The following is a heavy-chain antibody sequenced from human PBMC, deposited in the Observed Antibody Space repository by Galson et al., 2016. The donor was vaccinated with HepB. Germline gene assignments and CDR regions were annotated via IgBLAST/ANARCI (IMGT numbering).Heavy chain of an antibody. V-gene: IGHV4-59*01. Sequence: SETLSLTCNVSGGSMNKYFWSWVRQSPGTGLEWIGYIYYSGSTNYNPSLKTRVTISVDTSKNQFYLRLNSVTAADTAVYYLARFNYYYYGLDVWGQGTTVTVSS. CDR3: ARFNYYYYGLDV. CDR1: GGSMNKYF. CDR2: IYYSGST. J-gene: IGHJ6*02.